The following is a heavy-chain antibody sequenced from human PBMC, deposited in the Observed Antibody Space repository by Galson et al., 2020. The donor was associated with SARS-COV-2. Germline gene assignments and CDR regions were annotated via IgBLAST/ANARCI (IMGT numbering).Heavy chain of an antibody. Sequence: ASETLSLTCTVSGRSIRSGGYYWNWIRQHPGKGLEWIGDIDDSGSTHYHPSLKSRVTISVDTSKNQFSLKLSSVTAADTAVYYCARDRGKLELWKTGGGFDHWGQGTLVNVSS. D-gene: IGHD5-18*01. CDR3: ARDRGKLELWKTGGGFDH. CDR1: GRSIRSGGYY. V-gene: IGHV4-31*03. J-gene: IGHJ4*02. CDR2: IDDSGST.